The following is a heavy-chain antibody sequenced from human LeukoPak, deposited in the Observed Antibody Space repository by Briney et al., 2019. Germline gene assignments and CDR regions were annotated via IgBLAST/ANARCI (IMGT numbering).Heavy chain of an antibody. Sequence: SVKFSCKASGFTFTSYAMQWVRQARGQRLEWVGWIVVGSGNTNYAQKFQERVTITRDMSTSTAYMELSSLRSEDTAVYYCAADAGRGYFDYWGQGTLVTVSS. J-gene: IGHJ4*02. CDR2: IVVGSGNT. CDR1: GFTFTSYA. V-gene: IGHV1-58*02. CDR3: AADAGRGYFDY.